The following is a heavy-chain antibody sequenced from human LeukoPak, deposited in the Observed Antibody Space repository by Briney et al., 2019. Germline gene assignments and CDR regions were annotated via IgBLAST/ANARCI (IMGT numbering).Heavy chain of an antibody. D-gene: IGHD3-3*01. CDR3: ARDKAIFGVVHDAFDI. Sequence: GASVKVSCKASGYTFTGYYMHWVRQAPGQGLEWMGWINPNSGGTNYAQKFQGRVTMTRDTSISTAYMELSRLRSDDTAVYYCARDKAIFGVVHDAFDIWGQGTMVTVSS. CDR2: INPNSGGT. J-gene: IGHJ3*02. V-gene: IGHV1-2*02. CDR1: GYTFTGYY.